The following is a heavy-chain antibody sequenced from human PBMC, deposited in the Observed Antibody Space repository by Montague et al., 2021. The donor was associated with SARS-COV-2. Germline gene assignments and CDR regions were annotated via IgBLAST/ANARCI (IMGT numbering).Heavy chain of an antibody. Sequence: SETLSLTCTVSGGSLNNYFWSWIRQPPGKGLEWVGYISDSGSTKYNPSLKTRVTLSLDTPKKHCSLKLKSVTAADTAVYYCARAQNTCFIANCVNYFEVWGLGALVTVSS. J-gene: IGHJ4*02. D-gene: IGHD1-1*01. V-gene: IGHV4-59*01. CDR3: ARAQNTCFIANCVNYFEV. CDR2: ISDSGST. CDR1: GGSLNNYF.